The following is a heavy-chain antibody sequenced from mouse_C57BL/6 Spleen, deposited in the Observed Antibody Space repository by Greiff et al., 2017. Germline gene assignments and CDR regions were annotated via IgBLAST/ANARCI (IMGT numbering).Heavy chain of an antibody. CDR3: TRSNYGSSYVGWYFDV. Sequence: EVQLQQSGTVLARPGASVKMSCKTSGYTFTSYWLHWVKQRPGQGLEWIGAIYPGNSDTSYNQKFKGKAKLTAVTSASTAYMELSSLTNEDSAVYYWTRSNYGSSYVGWYFDVWGTGTTVTVSS. J-gene: IGHJ1*03. CDR1: GYTFTSYW. V-gene: IGHV1-5*01. CDR2: IYPGNSDT. D-gene: IGHD1-1*01.